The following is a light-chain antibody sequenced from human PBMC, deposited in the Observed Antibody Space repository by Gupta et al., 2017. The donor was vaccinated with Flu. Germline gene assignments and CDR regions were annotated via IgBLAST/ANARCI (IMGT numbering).Light chain of an antibody. CDR1: QSVLYSSNNTNY. J-gene: IGKJ4*01. CDR3: QQYYTTPS. V-gene: IGKV4-1*01. CDR2: WAS. Sequence: IVMTQSSECLAVSLRERATINCKSRQSVLYSSNNTNYLAWYPQKPGQPPKLLIYWASTRESGVPDRFSGSGSGTDFTLTISSLQAEDVAVYYCQQYYTTPSFGGGTKVEIK.